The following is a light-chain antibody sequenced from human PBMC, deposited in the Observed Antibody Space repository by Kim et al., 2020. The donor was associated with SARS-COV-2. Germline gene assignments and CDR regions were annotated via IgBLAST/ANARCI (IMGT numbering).Light chain of an antibody. CDR1: QRVSSNY. CDR3: QQYSTSPYT. Sequence: SPGERATLSCRASQRVSSNYLAWYQQRPGQAPRLLIYAASSRATGIPDRFSGSASGTDVTLTINRLEPEDFAVYYCQQYSTSPYTFGQGTKVDIK. J-gene: IGKJ2*01. V-gene: IGKV3-20*01. CDR2: AAS.